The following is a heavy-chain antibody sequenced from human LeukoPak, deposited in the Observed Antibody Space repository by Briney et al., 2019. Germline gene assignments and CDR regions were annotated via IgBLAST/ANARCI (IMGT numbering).Heavy chain of an antibody. CDR1: GGSISSSTYY. CDR2: IYYSGST. J-gene: IGHJ4*02. D-gene: IGHD6-6*01. CDR3: ARQSGGSSSSRDYFDY. V-gene: IGHV4-39*01. Sequence: SETLSLTCTVSGGSISSSTYYWGWIRQPPGKGLEWIGSIYYSGSTYHNPSLKSRVTISVDTSKNHFSLNLSSVTAADTAVYYCARQSGGSSSSRDYFDYWGQGTLVTVSS.